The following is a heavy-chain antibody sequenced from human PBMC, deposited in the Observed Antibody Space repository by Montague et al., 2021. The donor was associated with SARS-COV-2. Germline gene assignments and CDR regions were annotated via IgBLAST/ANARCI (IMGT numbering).Heavy chain of an antibody. D-gene: IGHD3-9*01. Sequence: SETLSLTCTVSGGSISSSRYYWGWIRQPPGKGLEWIGSIYYSGSTYYNPSLKSRVTISVDTSKNQFSLKLSSVTAADTAVYYCARHGSSGYFDWLGDWGQGTLVTVSS. CDR1: GGSISSSRYY. J-gene: IGHJ4*02. CDR2: IYYSGST. CDR3: ARHGSSGYFDWLGD. V-gene: IGHV4-39*01.